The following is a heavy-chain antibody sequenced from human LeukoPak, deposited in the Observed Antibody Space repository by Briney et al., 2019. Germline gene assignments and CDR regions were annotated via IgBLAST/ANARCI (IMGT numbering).Heavy chain of an antibody. J-gene: IGHJ5*02. V-gene: IGHV3-30*18. CDR3: AKDPVRGYSYGYNWFDP. D-gene: IGHD5-18*01. CDR2: ISYDGSNK. CDR1: GFTFSSYG. Sequence: PGGSLRLSCAASGFTFSSYGMHWVRQAPGKGLEWVAVISYDGSNKYYADSVKGRFTISRDNSKNTLYLQMNSLRAEDTAVYYCAKDPVRGYSYGYNWFDPWGQGTLVTVSS.